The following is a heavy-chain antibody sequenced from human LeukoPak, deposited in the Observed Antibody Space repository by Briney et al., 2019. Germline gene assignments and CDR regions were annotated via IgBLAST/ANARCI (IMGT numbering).Heavy chain of an antibody. V-gene: IGHV3-23*01. D-gene: IGHD1-26*01. J-gene: IGHJ4*02. CDR2: ISGSGGGT. CDR1: GFTFSTYA. Sequence: PGGSLRLSCAASGFTFSTYAMSWVRQAPGKGLEWVSLISGSGGGTYYANSVKGRFTISRDNSKNTLYLQMDSLRTEDTAVYYCAKEGATTTTFDYWGQGTLITVSS. CDR3: AKEGATTTTFDY.